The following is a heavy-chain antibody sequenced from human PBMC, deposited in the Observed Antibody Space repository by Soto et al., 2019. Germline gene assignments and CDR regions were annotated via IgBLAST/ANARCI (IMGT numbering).Heavy chain of an antibody. J-gene: IGHJ4*02. CDR3: ARGRCYVSGSYRWYYFDY. D-gene: IGHD3-10*01. CDR1: GDSIPSGGYY. V-gene: IGHV4-31*02. Sequence: TLSLTCTVSGDSIPSGGYYWSWIRQHPGKGLEWIGYIYYSGSTYYNPFLKSRVTISVDTSKNHFSLKLSCVTASDTAVYYFARGRCYVSGSYRWYYFDYWGQGTLVTVSS. CDR2: IYYSGST.